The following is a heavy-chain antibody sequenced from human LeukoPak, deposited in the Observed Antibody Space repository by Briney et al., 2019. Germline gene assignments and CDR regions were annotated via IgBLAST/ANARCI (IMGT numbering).Heavy chain of an antibody. D-gene: IGHD2-2*01. J-gene: IGHJ5*02. V-gene: IGHV4-31*03. Sequence: PSETLSLTCTVSGGSISSGGYYWSWIRQHPGKGLEWIGYIYYSGSTYYNPSLKSRVTISVDTSKNQFSLKLSSVTAPDTAVYYCARVRGCSSTSCYGDDNWFDPWGQGTLVTVSS. CDR3: ARVRGCSSTSCYGDDNWFDP. CDR1: GGSISSGGYY. CDR2: IYYSGST.